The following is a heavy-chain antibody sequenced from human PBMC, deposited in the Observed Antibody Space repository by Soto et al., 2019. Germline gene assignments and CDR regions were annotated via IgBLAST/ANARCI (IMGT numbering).Heavy chain of an antibody. J-gene: IGHJ3*02. D-gene: IGHD1-26*01. Sequence: SVKVSCKASGGTFSSYAISWVRHAPGQGLEWMGGIIPIFGTANYAQKFQGRVTITADKSTSTAYMELISLRSEDTAVYYCARRGGSYPPHPVAFDIWGQGXMVTV. CDR2: IIPIFGTA. CDR3: ARRGGSYPPHPVAFDI. CDR1: GGTFSSYA. V-gene: IGHV1-69*06.